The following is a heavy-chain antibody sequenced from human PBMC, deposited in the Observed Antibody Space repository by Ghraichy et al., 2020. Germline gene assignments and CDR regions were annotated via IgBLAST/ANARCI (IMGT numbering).Heavy chain of an antibody. Sequence: SQTLSLTCTVSGDSIDNYRYYWGWIRQPPGRGLECIGSIYYTGTTSYSPSLRSRVAMSVDASKNQFSLKLNSATAADTAVYYCARHVLRGNLAEYFDNWGQGTLVTVSS. CDR3: ARHVLRGNLAEYFDN. J-gene: IGHJ4*02. D-gene: IGHD3-16*01. V-gene: IGHV4-39*01. CDR1: GDSIDNYRYY. CDR2: IYYTGTT.